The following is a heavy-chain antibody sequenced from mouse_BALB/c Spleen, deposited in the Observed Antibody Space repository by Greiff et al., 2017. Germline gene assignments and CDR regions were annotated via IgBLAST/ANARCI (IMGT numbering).Heavy chain of an antibody. V-gene: IGHV1-7*01. J-gene: IGHJ4*01. CDR2: INPSTGYT. CDR3: AREGMITTMYYAMDY. Sequence: VQLQQSGAELAKPGASVKMSCKASGYTFTSYWMHWVKQRPGQGLEWIGYINPSTGYTEYNQKFKDKATLTADKSSSTAYMQLSSLTSEDSAVYYGAREGMITTMYYAMDYWGQGTSVTVSS. D-gene: IGHD2-4*01. CDR1: GYTFTSYW.